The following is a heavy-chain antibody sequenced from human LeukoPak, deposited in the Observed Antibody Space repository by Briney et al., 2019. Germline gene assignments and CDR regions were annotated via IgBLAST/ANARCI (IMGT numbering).Heavy chain of an antibody. CDR3: AKQSAGSAAWYSLHYDF. D-gene: IGHD6-13*01. J-gene: IGHJ4*02. CDR2: VDGGGGGT. Sequence: GGSLRLSCAASGFTLSSYAMPWVRQAPGRGLEWVSSVDGGGGGTYYADSVKGRFTISRDNSEDTLYLQMNGLRAEDTAVYFCAKQSAGSAAWYSLHYDFWGQGTLVTVSS. CDR1: GFTLSSYA. V-gene: IGHV3-23*01.